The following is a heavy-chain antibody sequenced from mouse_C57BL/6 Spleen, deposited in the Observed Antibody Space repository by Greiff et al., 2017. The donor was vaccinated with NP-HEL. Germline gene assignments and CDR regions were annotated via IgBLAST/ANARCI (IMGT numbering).Heavy chain of an antibody. Sequence: EVQLQESGGGLVKPGGSLKLSCAASGFTFSDYGMHWVRQAPEKGLEWVAYISSGSSTIYYADTVKGRFTISRDNAKNTRFLQMTSLRSEDTAMYYCAREADYWGQGTTLTVSS. V-gene: IGHV5-17*01. CDR2: ISSGSSTI. CDR1: GFTFSDYG. CDR3: AREADY. J-gene: IGHJ2*01.